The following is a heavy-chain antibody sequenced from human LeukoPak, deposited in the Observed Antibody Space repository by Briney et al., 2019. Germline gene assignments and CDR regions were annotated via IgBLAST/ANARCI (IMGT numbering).Heavy chain of an antibody. V-gene: IGHV4-34*01. Sequence: SETLSLTCAVYGGSFSGYYWSWIRQPPGKGLEWIGEINHSGSTNYNPSLKSRVTISVDTSKNQFSLKLRSVTAADTAVYYCARGVRLFYGSYYFDYWGEGKLVTVSS. CDR2: INHSGST. J-gene: IGHJ4*02. CDR1: GGSFSGYY. CDR3: ARGVRLFYGSYYFDY. D-gene: IGHD3-10*01.